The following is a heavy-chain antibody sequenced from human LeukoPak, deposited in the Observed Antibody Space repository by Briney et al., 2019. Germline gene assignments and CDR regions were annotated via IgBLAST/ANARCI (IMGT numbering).Heavy chain of an antibody. D-gene: IGHD1-26*01. CDR2: INPNSGAT. J-gene: IGHJ4*02. CDR1: GYTFTGYY. CDR3: ARANRVGATPAEPDFDY. Sequence: ASVKVSCKASGYTFTGYYLHWVRQAPGQGLEWMGWINPNSGATNYAQKFQGRVTMTRDTSISTASMELSSLRSDDTAAYYCARANRVGATPAEPDFDYWGQGTLVTVSS. V-gene: IGHV1-2*02.